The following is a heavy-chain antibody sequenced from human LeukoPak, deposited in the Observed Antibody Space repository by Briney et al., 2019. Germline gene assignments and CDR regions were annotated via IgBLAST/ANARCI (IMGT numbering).Heavy chain of an antibody. Sequence: ASVKLSCKASGYTFTGYYMHWVRQAPGQGLEWMGWINPNSGGTNYAQKFQGRVTMTRDTSISTAYMELNRLRSDDTAVYYCARSRGSSDAFDIWGQGTMVTVSS. CDR1: GYTFTGYY. D-gene: IGHD1-26*01. V-gene: IGHV1-2*02. CDR3: ARSRGSSDAFDI. CDR2: INPNSGGT. J-gene: IGHJ3*02.